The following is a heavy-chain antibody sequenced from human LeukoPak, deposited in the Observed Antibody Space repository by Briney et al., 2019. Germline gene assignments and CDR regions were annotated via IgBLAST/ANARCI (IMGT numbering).Heavy chain of an antibody. CDR2: IYYSGST. CDR3: ARGHGSSWYGGWYFDL. CDR1: GGSISSYY. D-gene: IGHD6-13*01. J-gene: IGHJ2*01. Sequence: SETLSLTCTVSGGSISSYYWSWIRQPPGKGLEWIGYIYYSGSTNYNPSLKSRVTISVDTSKNQFSLKLSSVTAADTAVYYCARGHGSSWYGGWYFDLWGRGTLVTVSS. V-gene: IGHV4-59*01.